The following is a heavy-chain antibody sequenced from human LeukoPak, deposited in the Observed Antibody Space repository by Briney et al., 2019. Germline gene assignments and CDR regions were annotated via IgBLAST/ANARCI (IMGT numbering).Heavy chain of an antibody. J-gene: IGHJ3*02. V-gene: IGHV3-48*01. CDR1: GFTFSRYA. CDR3: AREGYYGALDI. Sequence: PGGPLRLSCSASGFTFSRYAMHWVRQAPGKGLEWISYISSSSNVEVAYSDSVKGRFTSSRDNTKNSLYLQMNSLRDDDTAVYYCAREGYYGALDIWGQGTMVTVSS. CDR2: ISSSSNVEV. D-gene: IGHD3-10*01.